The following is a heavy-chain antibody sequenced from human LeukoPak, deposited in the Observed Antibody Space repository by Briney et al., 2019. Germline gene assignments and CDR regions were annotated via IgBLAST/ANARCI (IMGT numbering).Heavy chain of an antibody. J-gene: IGHJ3*02. Sequence: GGSLRLSCAASGFTFSKFGVHWVRQAPGKGLEWVAVISSDGSHKYYADSVKGRFTISRDNSKNTLYLQMNSLRADDTAVYYCAKNIVVVPAANGFDIWGQGTMVTVSS. D-gene: IGHD2-2*01. V-gene: IGHV3-30*18. CDR1: GFTFSKFG. CDR2: ISSDGSHK. CDR3: AKNIVVVPAANGFDI.